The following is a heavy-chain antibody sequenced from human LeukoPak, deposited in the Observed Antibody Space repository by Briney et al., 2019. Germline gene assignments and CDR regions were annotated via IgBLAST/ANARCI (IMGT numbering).Heavy chain of an antibody. CDR1: GFTFSSYG. Sequence: PGGSLRLSCAASGFTFSSYGMHWVRQAPGKGLEWVAVIWYDRSNKYYADSVKGRFTISRDNSKNTLYLQMNSLRAEDTAVYYCARGHKLWFRELSFDYWGQGTLVTVSS. CDR3: ARGHKLWFRELSFDY. D-gene: IGHD3-10*01. J-gene: IGHJ4*02. V-gene: IGHV3-33*01. CDR2: IWYDRSNK.